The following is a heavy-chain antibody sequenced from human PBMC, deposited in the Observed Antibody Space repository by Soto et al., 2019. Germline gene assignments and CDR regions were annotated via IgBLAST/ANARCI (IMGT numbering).Heavy chain of an antibody. D-gene: IGHD5-18*01. J-gene: IGHJ6*02. CDR1: GYTFTGYY. CDR3: ARDGKDTAMVTGIYYYYGMDV. CDR2: INPNSGGT. V-gene: IGHV1-2*04. Sequence: ASVKVSCKASGYTFTGYYMHWVRQAPGQGLEWMGWINPNSGGTNYAQKFQGWVTMTRDTSISTAYMELSRLRSDDTAVYYCARDGKDTAMVTGIYYYYGMDVWGQGTTVTVSS.